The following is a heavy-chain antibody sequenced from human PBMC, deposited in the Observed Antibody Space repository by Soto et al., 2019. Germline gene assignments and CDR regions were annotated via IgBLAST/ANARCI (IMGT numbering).Heavy chain of an antibody. Sequence: QVQLVQSGAEVKKPGSSVKVSCKASGGTFSSYAISWVRQSPGQGLEWMGGIIPIFGTANYAQKFQGRVKITADKSTSTAYMELSSLRSEDTAVYYCARDSSGYSGYDRPSLYYFDYWGQGTLVTVSS. D-gene: IGHD5-12*01. CDR3: ARDSSGYSGYDRPSLYYFDY. J-gene: IGHJ4*02. CDR1: GGTFSSYA. CDR2: IIPIFGTA. V-gene: IGHV1-69*06.